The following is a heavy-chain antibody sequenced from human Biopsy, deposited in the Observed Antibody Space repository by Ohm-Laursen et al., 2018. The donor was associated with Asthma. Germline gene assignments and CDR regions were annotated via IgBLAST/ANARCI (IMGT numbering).Heavy chain of an antibody. CDR1: GFTFGDYW. D-gene: IGHD3-3*02. Sequence: SLRLSCAASGFTFGDYWMSWVRQVPGKGLEWVANIKRDGSEKNHVDSPKGRFTISRDNAKNSLYLQMNSLRAEDTAVYYCARTFHFWSPYHAEHYQLWGQGTLVTVSS. J-gene: IGHJ1*01. CDR2: IKRDGSEK. V-gene: IGHV3-7*01. CDR3: ARTFHFWSPYHAEHYQL.